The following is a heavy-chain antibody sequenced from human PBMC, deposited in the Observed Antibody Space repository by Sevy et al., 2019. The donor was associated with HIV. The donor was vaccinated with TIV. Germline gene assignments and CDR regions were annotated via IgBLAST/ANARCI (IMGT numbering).Heavy chain of an antibody. CDR1: GYTFTSYG. CDR3: ARDEQYYYDSSGYCLTGAFDI. CDR2: ISAYNGNT. D-gene: IGHD3-22*01. Sequence: ASVKVSCKASGYTFTSYGISWVRQAPGQGLEWMGWISAYNGNTNYAQKLQGRVTMTTDTSTSTAYLELRSMRSDDTAVYYCARDEQYYYDSSGYCLTGAFDIWGQGTMVTVSS. J-gene: IGHJ3*02. V-gene: IGHV1-18*01.